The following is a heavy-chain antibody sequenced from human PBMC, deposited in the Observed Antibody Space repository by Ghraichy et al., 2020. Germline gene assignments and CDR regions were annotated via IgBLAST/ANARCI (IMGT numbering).Heavy chain of an antibody. J-gene: IGHJ6*02. CDR3: AKDEGAFGVGLNYYYYGMDV. Sequence: GGSLRLSCAASGFTFDDYAMHWVRQAPGKGLEWVSGISWNSGSIGYADSVKGRFTISRDNAKNSLYLQMNSLRAEDTALYYCAKDEGAFGVGLNYYYYGMDVWGQGTTVTVSS. CDR1: GFTFDDYA. V-gene: IGHV3-9*01. D-gene: IGHD3-3*01. CDR2: ISWNSGSI.